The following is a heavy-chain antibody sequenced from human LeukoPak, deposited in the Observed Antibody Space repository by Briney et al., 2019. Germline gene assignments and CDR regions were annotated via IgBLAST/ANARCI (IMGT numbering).Heavy chain of an antibody. CDR3: VRGGPSTWS. D-gene: IGHD2-15*01. CDR1: GFTFKLYW. J-gene: IGHJ5*02. V-gene: IGHV3-74*01. Sequence: AGGSLRLSCAVSGFTFKLYWMHWVRQAPGKGPVWVSRINDDGSDTTYADSVKGRFTISRDDAKNMLFLQMNSLRAEDTAVYYCVRGGPSTWSWGQGTLVTVSS. CDR2: INDDGSDT.